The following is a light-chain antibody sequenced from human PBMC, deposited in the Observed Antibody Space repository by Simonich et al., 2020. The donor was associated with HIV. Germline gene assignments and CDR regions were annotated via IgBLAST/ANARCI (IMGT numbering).Light chain of an antibody. Sequence: DIVMTQTPLSLSVTPGQPASISFKSSQSLLHRDGKTYLYWYLQKPGQSPHLVIYEVSNRFSGVPDRFSGSGSGTDFTLKISRVEAEDVGIYYCAQSVQLPLTFGGGTKVEIK. J-gene: IGKJ4*01. CDR2: EVS. V-gene: IGKV2D-29*02. CDR1: QSLLHRDGKTY. CDR3: AQSVQLPLT.